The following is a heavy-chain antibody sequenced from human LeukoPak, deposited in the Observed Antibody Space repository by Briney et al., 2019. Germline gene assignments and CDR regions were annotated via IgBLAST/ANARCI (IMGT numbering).Heavy chain of an antibody. CDR3: AKEPLLWSGELLYDWFDP. CDR1: GFTLSSYA. V-gene: IGHV3-23*01. D-gene: IGHD3-10*01. J-gene: IGHJ5*02. Sequence: PGGSLRLSCAASGFTLSSYAMSWVRQAPGKGLEWVSGISGSGGSTYYADSVKGRFTISRDNSKNTLYLQMNSLRAEDTAVYYCAKEPLLWSGELLYDWFDPWGQGTLVTVSS. CDR2: ISGSGGST.